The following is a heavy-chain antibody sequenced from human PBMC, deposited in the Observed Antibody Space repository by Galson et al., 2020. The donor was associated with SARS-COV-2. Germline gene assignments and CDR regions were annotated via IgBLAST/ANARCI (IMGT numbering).Heavy chain of an antibody. J-gene: IGHJ5*02. Sequence: SVKVSCKASGGTFSSYAISWVRQAPGQGLEWMGGIIPIFGTANYAQKFQGRVTITADESTSTAYMELSSLRSEDTAVYYCAGGGSSWTRDNWFDPWGQGTLVTVSS. CDR2: IIPIFGTA. CDR3: AGGGSSWTRDNWFDP. V-gene: IGHV1-69*13. CDR1: GGTFSSYA. D-gene: IGHD6-13*01.